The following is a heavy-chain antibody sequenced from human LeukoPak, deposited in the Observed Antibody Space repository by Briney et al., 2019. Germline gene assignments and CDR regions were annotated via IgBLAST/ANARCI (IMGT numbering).Heavy chain of an antibody. Sequence: GGSLRLSCAASGFTFSSYAMSWVRQAPGKGLEWVSAISGSGGSTYYADSVKGRLTISRDNSKNTLYLQMNSLRAEDTAVYYCAKVLMAARRYFDYWGQGTLVTVSS. CDR2: ISGSGGST. J-gene: IGHJ4*02. D-gene: IGHD5-24*01. V-gene: IGHV3-23*01. CDR1: GFTFSSYA. CDR3: AKVLMAARRYFDY.